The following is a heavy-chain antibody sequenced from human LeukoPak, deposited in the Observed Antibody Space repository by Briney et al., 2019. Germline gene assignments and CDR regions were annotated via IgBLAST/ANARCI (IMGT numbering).Heavy chain of an antibody. CDR2: IKQDGSEK. V-gene: IGHV3-7*01. J-gene: IGHJ4*02. D-gene: IGHD3-22*01. CDR1: GVTFSSYW. Sequence: GGSLRLSCAASGVTFSSYWMSWVRQAPGKGLEWVANIKQDGSEKYYVDSVKGRFTISRDNAKNSLYLQMNSLRGEDTAVYYCARGPYYYDSSGYYNYWGQGTLVTVSS. CDR3: ARGPYYYDSSGYYNY.